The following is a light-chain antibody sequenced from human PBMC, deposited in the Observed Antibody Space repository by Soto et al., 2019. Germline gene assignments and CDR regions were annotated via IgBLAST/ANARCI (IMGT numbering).Light chain of an antibody. Sequence: QSALTQPRSVSGSPGQSVTISCTGTSSDVGDYNYVSWYQQHPGKAPKFIIYEVSKRPSGVPDRFSGSKSGNTASLTISGLQAEDEADDYCCSYAGTYTVVFGGGTKLTVL. V-gene: IGLV2-11*01. CDR2: EVS. J-gene: IGLJ2*01. CDR3: CSYAGTYTVV. CDR1: SSDVGDYNY.